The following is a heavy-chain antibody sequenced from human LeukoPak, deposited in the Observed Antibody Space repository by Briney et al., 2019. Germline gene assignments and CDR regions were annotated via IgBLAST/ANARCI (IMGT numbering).Heavy chain of an antibody. CDR3: ARAAALWEDGAFDI. CDR1: GFTVSSND. V-gene: IGHV3-53*01. Sequence: GGSLRLSCAASGFTVSSNDMSWVRQAPGKGLEWVSVIYSGGTTYYADSVKGRFTISRDNSKNTLYLQMNSLRVEDTAVYYCARAAALWEDGAFDIWGQGTMVTVSS. J-gene: IGHJ3*02. D-gene: IGHD1-26*01. CDR2: IYSGGTT.